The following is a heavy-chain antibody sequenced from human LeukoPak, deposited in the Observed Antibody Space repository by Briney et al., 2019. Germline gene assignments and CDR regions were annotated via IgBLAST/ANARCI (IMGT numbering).Heavy chain of an antibody. CDR3: AGAGRDYYASGTYYGVKWFDP. V-gene: IGHV6-1*01. Sequence: SQTLSLTCAISGDTISRNSATWNWIRQSPSRGLEWLGRTYYRSRRYIDYAVSVRSRISINADTSKNQFSLQLHSVTPEDTAVYYCAGAGRDYYASGTYYGVKWFDPWGQGTLVTVSS. CDR2: TYYRSRRYI. J-gene: IGHJ5*02. D-gene: IGHD3-10*01. CDR1: GDTISRNSAT.